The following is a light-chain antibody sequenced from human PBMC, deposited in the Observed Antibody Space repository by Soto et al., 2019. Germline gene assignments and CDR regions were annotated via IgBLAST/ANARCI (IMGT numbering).Light chain of an antibody. V-gene: IGKV1-5*03. J-gene: IGKJ1*01. CDR1: QSISSW. Sequence: DIQMTQSPSTLSASVGDRVTITCRASQSISSWLAWYQHKPGKAPKVLIYKASSLESGVPPRFSGSGSGTEFTLTISSLQPDDFATYYCQQYNSYPWTFGQGTKVEIK. CDR2: KAS. CDR3: QQYNSYPWT.